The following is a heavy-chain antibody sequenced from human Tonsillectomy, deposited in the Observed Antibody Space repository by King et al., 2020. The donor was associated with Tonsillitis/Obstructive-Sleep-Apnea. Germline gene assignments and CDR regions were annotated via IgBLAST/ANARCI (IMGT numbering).Heavy chain of an antibody. CDR3: AREALDAFDI. V-gene: IGHV4-59*01. CDR1: GGSISSYY. J-gene: IGHJ3*02. CDR2: IDYSGST. Sequence: VQLQESGPGLVKPSETLSLTCTVSGGSISSYYWSWIRQPPGKGLEWIGYIDYSGSTNYNPSPKSRVTISVDTSKNQFSLKLSSVTAADTAVHYCAREALDAFDIWGQGTMVTVSS.